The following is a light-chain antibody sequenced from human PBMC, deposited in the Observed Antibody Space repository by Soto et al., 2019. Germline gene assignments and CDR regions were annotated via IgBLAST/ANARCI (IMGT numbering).Light chain of an antibody. V-gene: IGLV2-14*03. CDR2: DVS. J-gene: IGLJ2*01. CDR1: SSDVGGYNY. Sequence: QSALTQPASVSGSPGQSITISCTGTSSDVGGYNYVSWYQHHPGKAPKLMIYDVSNRPSGVSNRFSGSKSGNTASLSISGLQAEDEADYYCSSSTSSSTVLFGGGTKVTVL. CDR3: SSSTSSSTVL.